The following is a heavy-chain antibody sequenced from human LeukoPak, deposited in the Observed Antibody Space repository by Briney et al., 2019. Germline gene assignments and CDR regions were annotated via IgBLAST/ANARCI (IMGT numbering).Heavy chain of an antibody. Sequence: SETLSLTCTVSGGSISSGTYCWSWIRQPAGKGLEWIGRIYTSGNTNYNPSLKSRVTISVDTSKNQFSLKLSSVTAADTAVYYCAGAAAGKIDAFDIWGQGTMVTVSS. CDR3: AGAAAGKIDAFDI. J-gene: IGHJ3*02. CDR1: GGSISSGTYC. CDR2: IYTSGNT. D-gene: IGHD6-13*01. V-gene: IGHV4-61*02.